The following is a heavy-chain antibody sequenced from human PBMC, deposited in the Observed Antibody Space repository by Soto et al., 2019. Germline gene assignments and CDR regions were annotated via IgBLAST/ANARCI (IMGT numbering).Heavy chain of an antibody. D-gene: IGHD3-22*01. J-gene: IGHJ4*02. CDR2: ISGSGGST. CDR3: AKPEEGYYYDSSGYYSYYFDY. Sequence: GGSLRLSCAASGFTLSSYAMSWVRQAPGKGLEWVSAISGSGGSTYYADSVKGRFTISRDNSKNTLYLQMNSLRAEDTAVYYCAKPEEGYYYDSSGYYSYYFDYWGQGTLVTVSS. V-gene: IGHV3-23*01. CDR1: GFTLSSYA.